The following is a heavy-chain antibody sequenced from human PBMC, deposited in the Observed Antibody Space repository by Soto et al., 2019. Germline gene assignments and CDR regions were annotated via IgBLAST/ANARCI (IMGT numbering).Heavy chain of an antibody. Sequence: GGSLTLSCPASGFTFSSFAMSWVRHAAGKGLEWVSAISGRGGSTYYADSVTGRFTISRDNSKNTLYLQMNSLRAEDPAVYYCAKVVGATIGAYFDYWGQGTLVTVSS. D-gene: IGHD1-26*01. CDR3: AKVVGATIGAYFDY. V-gene: IGHV3-23*01. J-gene: IGHJ4*02. CDR1: GFTFSSFA. CDR2: ISGRGGST.